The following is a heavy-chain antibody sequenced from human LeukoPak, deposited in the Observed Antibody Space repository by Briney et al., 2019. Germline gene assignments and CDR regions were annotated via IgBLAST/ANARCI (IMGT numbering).Heavy chain of an antibody. Sequence: EASVKVSCKASGYTFTGYYMHWVGQAPGQGLEWMGWINPNSGGTNYAQKFQGWVTMTRDTSISTAYMELSRLRSDDTAVYYCARGGAAAPRVWGQGTLVTVSS. J-gene: IGHJ4*02. D-gene: IGHD6-13*01. CDR1: GYTFTGYY. V-gene: IGHV1-2*04. CDR2: INPNSGGT. CDR3: ARGGAAAPRV.